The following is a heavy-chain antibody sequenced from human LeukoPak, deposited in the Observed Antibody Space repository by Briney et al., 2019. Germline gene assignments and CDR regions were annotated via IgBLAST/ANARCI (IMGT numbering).Heavy chain of an antibody. J-gene: IGHJ4*02. Sequence: SETLSLTCTVSGGSISSHYWSWIRQPPGKGLEWIGYIYYSGSTNYNPSLKSRVTISVGTSKNQFSLKLSSVTAADTAVYYCARVGYCSSTSCHPTFDYWGQGTLVTVSS. CDR1: GGSISSHY. V-gene: IGHV4-59*11. CDR2: IYYSGST. D-gene: IGHD2-2*01. CDR3: ARVGYCSSTSCHPTFDY.